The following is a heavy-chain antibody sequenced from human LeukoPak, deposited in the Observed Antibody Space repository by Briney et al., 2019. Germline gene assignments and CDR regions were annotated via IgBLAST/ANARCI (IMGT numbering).Heavy chain of an antibody. CDR3: ARVRGYSYVYSDY. CDR1: GFTFSSYS. D-gene: IGHD5-18*01. CDR2: VRSSSSIM. Sequence: GGSLRLSCAASGFTFSSYSMNWGRQAPGKELEWVSYVRSSSSIMDYADSVKGRFTISRDNAKNSLYLQMNSLRAEDTAVYYCARVRGYSYVYSDYWGQGNLVTVSS. V-gene: IGHV3-48*01. J-gene: IGHJ4*02.